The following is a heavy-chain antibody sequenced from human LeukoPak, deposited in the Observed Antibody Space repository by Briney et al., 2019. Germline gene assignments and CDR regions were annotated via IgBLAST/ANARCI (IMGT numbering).Heavy chain of an antibody. J-gene: IGHJ4*02. V-gene: IGHV4-59*05. D-gene: IGHD5-18*01. CDR2: IFYSGST. CDR3: ARLYGYSYGYSDY. CDR1: GGSMGSYY. Sequence: SETLSLTCTVSGGSMGSYYWSWIRQPPGKGLEWIGSIFYSGSTSYNPSLKSRVTISVDTSKNQFSLKLSSVTAADTALYYCARLYGYSYGYSDYWGQGTLVTVSS.